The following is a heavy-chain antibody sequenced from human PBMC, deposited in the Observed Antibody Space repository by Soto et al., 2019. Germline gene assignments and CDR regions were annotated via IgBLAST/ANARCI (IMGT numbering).Heavy chain of an antibody. CDR2: TKPDETET. J-gene: IGHJ4*02. CDR1: GLAFSTYG. Sequence: GGSLRLSCTTSGLAFSTYGMALVRQAPGKGLEWVGNTKPDETETYYADSVEGRFTISRDNAKSSLYLQMDSLRVEDTAVYYCATIGDVTFHYWGQGTPVTVSS. D-gene: IGHD4-4*01. V-gene: IGHV3-7*02. CDR3: ATIGDVTFHY.